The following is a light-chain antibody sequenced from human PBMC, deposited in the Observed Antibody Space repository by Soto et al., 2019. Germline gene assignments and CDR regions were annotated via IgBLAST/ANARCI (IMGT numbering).Light chain of an antibody. CDR3: CSFTTSSTLL. CDR2: SNT. J-gene: IGLJ1*01. CDR1: NSNIGAGFG. Sequence: QSVLTQPPSVSGAPGQRVTISCTGSNSNIGAGFGVQWYQQFPRTAPRLLIYSNTNRPSGVPDRFSASKSGTSASLAITGLRAEDEADYYCCSFTTSSTLLFGTGTKLTVL. V-gene: IGLV1-40*01.